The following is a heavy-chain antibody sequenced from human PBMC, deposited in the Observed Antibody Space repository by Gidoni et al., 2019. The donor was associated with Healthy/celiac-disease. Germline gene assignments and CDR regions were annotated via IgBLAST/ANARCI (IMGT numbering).Heavy chain of an antibody. CDR1: GFTFSSYG. J-gene: IGHJ4*02. Sequence: QVQLVESGGGVVQPGRSLRLSCAASGFTFSSYGMHWVRQAPGTGLEWVAVISYDGSNKYYADSVKGRFTISRDNSKNTLYLQMNSLRAEDTAVYYCAKGKYYRGGYLDYWGQGTLVTVSS. D-gene: IGHD2-15*01. V-gene: IGHV3-30*18. CDR2: ISYDGSNK. CDR3: AKGKYYRGGYLDY.